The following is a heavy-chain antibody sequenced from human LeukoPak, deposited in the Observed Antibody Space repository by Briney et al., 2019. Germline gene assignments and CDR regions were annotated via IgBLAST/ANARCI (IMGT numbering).Heavy chain of an antibody. CDR1: GDSISSSTYY. CDR3: ARVPPKADCGGDCYHFDY. CDR2: IYYTGST. D-gene: IGHD2-21*02. Sequence: SETLSLTCTVSGDSISSSTYYWGWIRQPPGKGLEWIGSIYYTGSTYYNPSLKSRVTISVDTSKNQFSLRLSSVTAADTAVYYCARVPPKADCGGDCYHFDYWGQGTLVTVSS. V-gene: IGHV4-39*07. J-gene: IGHJ4*02.